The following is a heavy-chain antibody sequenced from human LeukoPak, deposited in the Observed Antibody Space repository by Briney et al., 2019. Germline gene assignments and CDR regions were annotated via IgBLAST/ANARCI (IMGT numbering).Heavy chain of an antibody. CDR2: IYYSGST. CDR3: ARDPPRWRNAISPFFDY. CDR1: GGSLSSSSYY. D-gene: IGHD2-15*01. J-gene: IGHJ4*02. V-gene: IGHV4-39*07. Sequence: SETLSLTCTVSGGSLSSSSYYWGWIRQPPGKGLEWIGSIYYSGSTYYNPSLKSRVTISVDTSKNQFSLKLSSVTAADTAVYYCARDPPRWRNAISPFFDYWGQGTLVTVSS.